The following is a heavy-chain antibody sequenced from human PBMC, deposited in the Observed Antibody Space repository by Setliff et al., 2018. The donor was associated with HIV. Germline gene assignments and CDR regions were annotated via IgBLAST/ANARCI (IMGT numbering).Heavy chain of an antibody. Sequence: SETLSLTCAVYGGSFSGYYWTWIRQPPGRGLEWIGEIIHGGGTNYNRSLKSRVTISVDTSKDQFSLNLSSVTAADTAVYYCARGGLGVVGAIDYWSQGTLVTV. J-gene: IGHJ4*02. D-gene: IGHD2-15*01. CDR3: ARGGLGVVGAIDY. CDR1: GGSFSGYY. V-gene: IGHV4-34*01. CDR2: IIHGGGT.